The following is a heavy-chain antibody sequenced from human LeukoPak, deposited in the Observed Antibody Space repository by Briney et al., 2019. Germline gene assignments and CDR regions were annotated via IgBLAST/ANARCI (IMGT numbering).Heavy chain of an antibody. CDR3: SRSRSRDGYNEDFDY. Sequence: SLKVSCKASGGTFSSYAISWVRQAPGQGLEWMAWIIPIFGTANYAQKFQGRVTITTDESTTTDYMELSSLSSVDTAVYYCSRSRSRDGYNEDFDYWGQGTLVIVSS. D-gene: IGHD5-24*01. CDR2: IIPIFGTA. V-gene: IGHV1-69*05. CDR1: GGTFSSYA. J-gene: IGHJ4*02.